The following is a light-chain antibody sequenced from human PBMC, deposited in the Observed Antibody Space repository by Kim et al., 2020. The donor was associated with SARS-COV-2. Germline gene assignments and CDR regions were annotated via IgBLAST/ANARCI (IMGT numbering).Light chain of an antibody. J-gene: IGKJ1*01. Sequence: LPPGAYATLPCRASRSVRRNHLAWYPQKPGQAPRLLIYCASSRATGIPDRFSGSGSGTDFTLTINRLEPEDFAVYYCQQSATSRTFGQGTKVDIK. CDR1: RSVRRNH. CDR3: QQSATSRT. CDR2: CAS. V-gene: IGKV3-20*01.